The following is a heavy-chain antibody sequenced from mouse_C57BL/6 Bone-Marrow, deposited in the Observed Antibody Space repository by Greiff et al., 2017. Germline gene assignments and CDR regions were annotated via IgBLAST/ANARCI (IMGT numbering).Heavy chain of an antibody. J-gene: IGHJ4*01. Sequence: EVHLVESGGGLVKPGGSLKLSCAASGFTFSSYAMSWVRQTPEKRLEWVATISDGGSYTYYPDNVKGRFTISRDNAKNNLYLQMSHLKSEDTAMYYCARDRGLLPPMDYWGQGTSVTVSS. CDR2: ISDGGSYT. CDR1: GFTFSSYA. D-gene: IGHD2-3*01. CDR3: ARDRGLLPPMDY. V-gene: IGHV5-4*01.